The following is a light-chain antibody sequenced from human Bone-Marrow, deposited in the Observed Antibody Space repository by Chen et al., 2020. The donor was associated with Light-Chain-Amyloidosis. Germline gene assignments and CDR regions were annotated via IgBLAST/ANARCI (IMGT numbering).Light chain of an antibody. CDR3: QSADSSGTYEVI. CDR2: RDT. J-gene: IGLJ2*01. V-gene: IGLV3-25*03. Sequence: SYELTQPPSVSVSPGQTASITCSGDDLPTKYAYWYQQKPGQAPVLVIHRDTERPSGISERFSGSSSGTTATLTISGVQAEDEADYHCQSADSSGTYEVIFGGVTKLTVL. CDR1: DLPTKY.